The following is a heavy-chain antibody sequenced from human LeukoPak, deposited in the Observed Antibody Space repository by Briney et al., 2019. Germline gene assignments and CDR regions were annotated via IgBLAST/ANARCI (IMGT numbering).Heavy chain of an antibody. CDR1: GFTFSNYS. Sequence: EGSLRLSCAASGFTFSNYSMHWVRQAPGKGLEYVSAISSDGGSTYYANSVKGRFTISRDNSKNTLYLQMGSLRAEDLAVYFCRRGGAAPAVDYWGQGTLVTVSS. CDR3: RRGGAAPAVDY. D-gene: IGHD6-25*01. CDR2: ISSDGGST. V-gene: IGHV3-64*01. J-gene: IGHJ4*02.